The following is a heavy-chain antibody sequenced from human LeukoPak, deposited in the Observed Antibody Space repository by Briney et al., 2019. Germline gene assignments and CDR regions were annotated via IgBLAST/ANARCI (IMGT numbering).Heavy chain of an antibody. CDR2: IYRSGGT. CDR3: ATPLTGLHY. V-gene: IGHV3-53*01. D-gene: IGHD1-14*01. Sequence: GGSLRLSCAASGFTVSNNYMMWVRQAPGKGLEWVSDIYRSGGTNHADSVKGRFTISRDTSKNTLYLQMNSLRAEDTAVYYCATPLTGLHYWGQGTLVTVSS. CDR1: GFTVSNNY. J-gene: IGHJ4*02.